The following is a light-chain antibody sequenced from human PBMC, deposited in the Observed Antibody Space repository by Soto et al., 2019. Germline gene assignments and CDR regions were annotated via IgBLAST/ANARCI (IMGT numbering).Light chain of an antibody. V-gene: IGKV3-11*01. Sequence: EIVLTQSPATRSSFPGDRVTLSCRASQYINTRLAWYQHRPGQAPRLLIYQTSIRAAGIPARFSASGSGTDFTLTISDVQLEDFALYYCHQRQSWPRTFGQGTKVDIK. J-gene: IGKJ1*01. CDR1: QYINTR. CDR2: QTS. CDR3: HQRQSWPRT.